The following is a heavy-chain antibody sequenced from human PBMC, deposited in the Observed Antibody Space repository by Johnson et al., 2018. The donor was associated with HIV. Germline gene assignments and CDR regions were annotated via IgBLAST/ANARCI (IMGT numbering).Heavy chain of an antibody. V-gene: IGHV3-20*04. CDR1: GFSFDDYN. Sequence: VQLVESGGNVVRPGGSLRLSCVASGFSFDDYNMNWVRQAPGKGLEWVCGINPRPDSAACADSVKGRFTISRDNAKTSLYLQMNSLRAEDTALYYCARDRTITGNDPFDIWGQGTMVTVSS. D-gene: IGHD1-20*01. J-gene: IGHJ3*02. CDR2: INPRPDSA. CDR3: ARDRTITGNDPFDI.